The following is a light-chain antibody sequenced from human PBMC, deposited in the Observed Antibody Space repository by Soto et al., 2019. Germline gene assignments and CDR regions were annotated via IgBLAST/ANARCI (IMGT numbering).Light chain of an antibody. CDR3: QQRRNWVS. J-gene: IGKJ3*01. V-gene: IGKV3-11*01. CDR1: QSVETY. CDR2: DTS. Sequence: IPLTQSPAILSLSPGERATLSCRASQSVETYLAWYQQKPGQPPRLLIYDTSKRASGVPARLSGSGSGTDFTLSISSLEPEDFAVYFCQQRRNWVSFGPGTRVD.